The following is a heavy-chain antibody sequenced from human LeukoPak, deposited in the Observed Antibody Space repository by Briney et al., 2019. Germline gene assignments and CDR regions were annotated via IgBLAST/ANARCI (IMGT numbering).Heavy chain of an antibody. D-gene: IGHD5-12*01. Sequence: SVTVSCKASGDTFSSYTISWVRQAPGQGLEWMGRIIPILGVANYAPKSQGRVTITADKSTSTAYMDVSGLRSEDRAGYYCVIWGSGDDYEYWGQGTLVTVSS. V-gene: IGHV1-69*02. CDR2: IIPILGVA. CDR1: GDTFSSYT. CDR3: VIWGSGDDYEY. J-gene: IGHJ4*02.